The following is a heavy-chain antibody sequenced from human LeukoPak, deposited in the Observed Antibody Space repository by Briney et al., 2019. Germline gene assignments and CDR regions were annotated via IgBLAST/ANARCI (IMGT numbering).Heavy chain of an antibody. CDR3: ARHAGRYSNTWEYHFDS. CDR2: IFHSGST. CDR1: GGSVSSGFFY. D-gene: IGHD6-13*01. Sequence: PSETLSLTCTVSGGSVSSGFFYWGWIRQPPGKGLEWIGSIFHSGSTSYNPSLKSRVTISVDTSKNQFSLKLSSVTAADTAVYYCARHAGRYSNTWEYHFDSWGQGTLVTVSS. J-gene: IGHJ4*02. V-gene: IGHV4-39*01.